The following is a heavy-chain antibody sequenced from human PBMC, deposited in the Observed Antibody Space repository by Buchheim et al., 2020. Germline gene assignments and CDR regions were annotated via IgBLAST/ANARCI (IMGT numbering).Heavy chain of an antibody. CDR2: INHSGST. J-gene: IGHJ6*03. Sequence: QVQLQQWGAGLLKPSETLSLTCAVYGGSFSGYYWSWIRQPPGKGLEWIGEINHSGSTNYNPSLKSRVTISVDTSKNHFSLKLSSVTAADTAVYYCASFSSSRLKSVYMDVWGKGTT. V-gene: IGHV4-34*01. CDR1: GGSFSGYY. D-gene: IGHD6-6*01. CDR3: ASFSSSRLKSVYMDV.